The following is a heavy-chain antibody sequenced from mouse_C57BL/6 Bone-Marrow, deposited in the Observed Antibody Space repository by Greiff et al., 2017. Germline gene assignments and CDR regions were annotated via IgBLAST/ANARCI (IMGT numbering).Heavy chain of an antibody. CDR1: GFTFSSYA. V-gene: IGHV5-9-1*02. D-gene: IGHD4-1*01. J-gene: IGHJ1*03. CDR2: ISSGVDYI. CDR3: TNSNRDYWYFDV. Sequence: EVQLVESGAGLVKPGGSLKLSCAASGFTFSSYAMSWVRQTPEKRLEWVAYISSGVDYIYYADTVKGRFTISRDNARNTLYLQMSSLKSEDTAMYYCTNSNRDYWYFDVWGTGTTVTVSS.